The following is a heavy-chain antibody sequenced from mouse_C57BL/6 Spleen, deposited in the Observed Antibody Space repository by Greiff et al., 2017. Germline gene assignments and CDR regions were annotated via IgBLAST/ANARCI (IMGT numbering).Heavy chain of an antibody. V-gene: IGHV6-6*01. D-gene: IGHD1-2*01. J-gene: IGHJ4*01. Sequence: EVKLVESGGGLVQPGGSMKLSCAASGFTFSDAWMDWVRQSPEKGLEWVAEIRNKANNHATYYAESVKGRFTISRDDSKSSVYLQMNSLRAEDTGIYYCTRDITTGDYAMDYWGQGTSVTVSS. CDR3: TRDITTGDYAMDY. CDR2: IRNKANNHAT. CDR1: GFTFSDAW.